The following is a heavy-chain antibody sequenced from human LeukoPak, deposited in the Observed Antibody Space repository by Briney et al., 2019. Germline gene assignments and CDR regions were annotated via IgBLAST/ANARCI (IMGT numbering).Heavy chain of an antibody. CDR1: GFTFSDHY. CDR2: ISSGSTYT. V-gene: IGHV3-11*05. CDR3: ARGDYGGDYFDY. Sequence: GGSLRLSCEVSGFTFSDHYMSWIRQAPGKRLEWVSYISSGSTYTNYADSVEGRFTISRDKAKNSLYLQMNSLRAGDTAVYYCARGDYGGDYFDYWGQGTLVTVSS. J-gene: IGHJ4*02. D-gene: IGHD4-23*01.